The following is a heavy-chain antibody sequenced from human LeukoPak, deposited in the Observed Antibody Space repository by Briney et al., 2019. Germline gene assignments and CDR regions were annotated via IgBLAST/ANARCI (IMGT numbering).Heavy chain of an antibody. CDR3: AKNYDFLTGYAN. CDR1: GYTFTTYD. Sequence: ASVKVSCKAFGYTFTTYDINWVRQATGQGLEWMGWVNPSSGVTRYAQRFQGRITMTRNTSISTAYMELSSLRSEDTAVYYCAKNYDFLTGYANWGQGTLVTVSS. D-gene: IGHD3-9*01. V-gene: IGHV1-8*01. CDR2: VNPSSGVT. J-gene: IGHJ4*02.